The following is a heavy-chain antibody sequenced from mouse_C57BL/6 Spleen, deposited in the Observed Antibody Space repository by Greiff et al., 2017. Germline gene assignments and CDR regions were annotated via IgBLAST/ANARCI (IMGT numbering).Heavy chain of an antibody. J-gene: IGHJ1*03. CDR3: ARSELGRWYFDV. V-gene: IGHV3-6*01. Sequence: VQLQQSGPGLVKPSQSLSLTCSVTGYSITSGYYWNWIRQFPGNKLEWMGYISYDGSNNYNPSLKNRISITRDTSKNQFFLKLNSVTTEDTATYYCARSELGRWYFDVWGTGTTVTVSS. D-gene: IGHD4-1*01. CDR2: ISYDGSN. CDR1: GYSITSGYY.